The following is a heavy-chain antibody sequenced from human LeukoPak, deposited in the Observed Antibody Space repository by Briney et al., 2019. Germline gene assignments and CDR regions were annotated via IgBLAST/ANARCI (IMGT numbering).Heavy chain of an antibody. CDR2: VDPEDGET. CDR1: GYTFTDYY. J-gene: IGHJ4*02. Sequence: ASVKISCKVPGYTFTDYYMHWVQQAPGKGLECMGLVDPEDGETIYAEKFQGRVTITADTSTDTAYMELSSLRSEDTAVYYCATSGKYCSGGSCYWYFDYWGQGTLVTVSS. V-gene: IGHV1-69-2*01. D-gene: IGHD2-15*01. CDR3: ATSGKYCSGGSCYWYFDY.